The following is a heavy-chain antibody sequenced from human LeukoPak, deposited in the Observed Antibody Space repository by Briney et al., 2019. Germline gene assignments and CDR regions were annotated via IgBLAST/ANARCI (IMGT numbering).Heavy chain of an antibody. CDR3: ARGAKAIAAAGIWFVP. V-gene: IGHV4-34*01. D-gene: IGHD6-13*01. J-gene: IGHJ5*02. CDR2: INHSGST. Sequence: SETLSLTCAVYGGSFSGYYWSWIRQPPGKGLEWIGEINHSGSTNYNPSLKSRVTISVDTSKNQFSLKLSSVTAADTAVYYCARGAKAIAAAGIWFVPWGQGTLVTVSS. CDR1: GGSFSGYY.